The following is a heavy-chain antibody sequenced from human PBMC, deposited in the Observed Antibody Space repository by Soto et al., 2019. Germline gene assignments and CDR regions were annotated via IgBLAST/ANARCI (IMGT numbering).Heavy chain of an antibody. CDR1: GDSFNTFA. V-gene: IGHV1-69*06. D-gene: IGHD3-22*01. CDR2: IIPNFDTP. J-gene: IGHJ4*02. CDR3: ARPYYDSSGYYLWYFDY. Sequence: QVQLVQSGAEVKKPGSSVKLSCKASGDSFNTFAVTWVRQAHGQGLEWMGGIIPNFDTPNYAQKFQGRVTIIADKSTSTPYMELSSLRSEDTAVYYCARPYYDSSGYYLWYFDYWGQGTLVTVSS.